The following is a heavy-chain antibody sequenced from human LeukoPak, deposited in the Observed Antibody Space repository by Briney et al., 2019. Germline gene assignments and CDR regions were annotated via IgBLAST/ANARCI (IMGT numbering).Heavy chain of an antibody. Sequence: SVNVSCTASGGTFSSYATSWVCEAPGQGLEWMGRIIPIFGVANYAQTFQGRVTITAAKPTSTDYMELSSRRPEDTAVYYCARLDGYCSGGSCYSPVYYGMDVWGQGNTVTVSS. V-gene: IGHV1-69*04. CDR2: IIPIFGVA. D-gene: IGHD2-15*01. J-gene: IGHJ6*02. CDR3: ARLDGYCSGGSCYSPVYYGMDV. CDR1: GGTFSSYA.